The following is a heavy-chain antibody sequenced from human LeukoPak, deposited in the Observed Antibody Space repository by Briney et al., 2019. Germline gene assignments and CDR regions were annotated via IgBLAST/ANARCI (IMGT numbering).Heavy chain of an antibody. V-gene: IGHV3-30*04. CDR2: ISYDGSNK. Sequence: GGSLRLSCAASGFTFSSYAMHWVRQAPGKGLEWVAVISYDGSNKYYADSVKGRFTISRDNSKNTLYLQMNSLRAEDTAVYYCARRKKAMVIHGMDVWGKGTTVTVSS. CDR3: ARRKKAMVIHGMDV. D-gene: IGHD5-18*01. CDR1: GFTFSSYA. J-gene: IGHJ6*04.